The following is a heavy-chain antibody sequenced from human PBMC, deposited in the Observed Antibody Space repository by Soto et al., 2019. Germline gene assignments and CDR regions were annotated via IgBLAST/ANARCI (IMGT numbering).Heavy chain of an antibody. Sequence: QVQLVESGGGLVKPGGSLRLPCAASGLTSRDYYRTWIRQAPGKGLGWVSYISTSSTYTDYADSVKGRFTISRDTAQNSLYLQMNSLRTEDTAVYYCARENGGSSYDWGQGTLVTVSS. V-gene: IGHV3-11*06. J-gene: IGHJ4*02. CDR1: GLTSRDYY. CDR3: ARENGGSSYD. CDR2: ISTSSTYT. D-gene: IGHD6-6*01.